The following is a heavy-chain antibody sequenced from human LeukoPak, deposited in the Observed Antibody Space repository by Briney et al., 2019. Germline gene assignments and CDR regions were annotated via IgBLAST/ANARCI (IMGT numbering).Heavy chain of an antibody. Sequence: SVTLSLTCTVSGGSISSSSYHWGWIRQPPGKGLEWIGSIYYSGSTYYNPSLKSRVAISVDTSNNQFSLKLSSVTAADTAVYYCARHSSSWYHFDYWGQGTLVTVSS. CDR1: GGSISSSSYH. J-gene: IGHJ4*02. CDR2: IYYSGST. CDR3: ARHSSSWYHFDY. V-gene: IGHV4-39*01. D-gene: IGHD6-13*01.